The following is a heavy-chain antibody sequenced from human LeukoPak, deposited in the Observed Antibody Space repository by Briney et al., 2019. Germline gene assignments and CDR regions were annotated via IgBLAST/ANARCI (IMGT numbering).Heavy chain of an antibody. CDR1: GGSFSGYY. CDR3: ARDDSGDYVLSGSAFDI. Sequence: PSETLSLTCAVYGGSFSGYYWSWIRQPPRKGLEWIGEINHSGSTNYNPSLKSRVTISVDTSKNQFSLKLSSVTAADTAVYYCARDDSGDYVLSGSAFDIWGQGTMVTVSS. D-gene: IGHD4-17*01. V-gene: IGHV4-34*01. J-gene: IGHJ3*02. CDR2: INHSGST.